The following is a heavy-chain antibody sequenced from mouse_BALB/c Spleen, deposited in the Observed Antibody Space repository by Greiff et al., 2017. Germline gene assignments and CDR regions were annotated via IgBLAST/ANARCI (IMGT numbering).Heavy chain of an antibody. V-gene: IGHV5-9-3*01. Sequence: EVQLVESGGGLVKPGGSLKLSCAASGFTFSSYAMSWVRQTPEKRLEWVATISSGGSYTYYPDSVKGRFTISRDNAKNTLYLQMSSLRSEDTAMYYCARHRKDYAMDYWGQGTSVTVSS. CDR3: ARHRKDYAMDY. J-gene: IGHJ4*01. CDR1: GFTFSSYA. CDR2: ISSGGSYT.